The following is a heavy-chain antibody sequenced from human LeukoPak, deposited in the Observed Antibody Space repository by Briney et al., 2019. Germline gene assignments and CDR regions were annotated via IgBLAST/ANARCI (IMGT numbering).Heavy chain of an antibody. V-gene: IGHV3-30*02. CDR1: GFTFSSYG. CDR2: IRYDGSNK. J-gene: IGHJ5*02. D-gene: IGHD3-22*01. CDR3: AKDKSTYYSTNWFDP. Sequence: GGSLRLSCAASGFTFSSYGMHWVRQAPGRGLEWVAFIRYDGSNKYYADSVKGRFTISRDNSKNTLYLQMNSLRAEDTAVYYCAKDKSTYYSTNWFDPWGQGTLVTVSS.